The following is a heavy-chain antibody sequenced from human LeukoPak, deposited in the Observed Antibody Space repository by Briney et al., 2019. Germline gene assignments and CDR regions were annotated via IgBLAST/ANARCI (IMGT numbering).Heavy chain of an antibody. V-gene: IGHV3-48*03. CDR1: GFTFSSYE. CDR2: ISSSGSTI. D-gene: IGHD2-15*01. CDR3: ARGSYDCSGGSCYRNLYNWFDP. J-gene: IGHJ5*02. Sequence: GGSLRLSCAASGFTFSSYEMNWVRQAPGKGLEWVSYISSSGSTIYYADSVKGRFTISRDNAKNSLYLQMNSLRAEDTAVYYCARGSYDCSGGSCYRNLYNWFDPWGQGTLVTVSS.